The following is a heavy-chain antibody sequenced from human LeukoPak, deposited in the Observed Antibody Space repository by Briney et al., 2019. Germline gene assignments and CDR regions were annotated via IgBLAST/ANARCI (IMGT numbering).Heavy chain of an antibody. V-gene: IGHV4-59*12. Sequence: PSETLSLTCTVSGGSISSYYWSWIRQPPGKGLEWIGYIYYSGSTNYNPSLKSRVTMSVDTSKNQFSLKLSSVTAADTAVYYCAREYFDWLKGQNDYYMDVWGKGTTVTVSS. CDR2: IYYSGST. CDR3: AREYFDWLKGQNDYYMDV. CDR1: GGSISSYY. J-gene: IGHJ6*03. D-gene: IGHD3-9*01.